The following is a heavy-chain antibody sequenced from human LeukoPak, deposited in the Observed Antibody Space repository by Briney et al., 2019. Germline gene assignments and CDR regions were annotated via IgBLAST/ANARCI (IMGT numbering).Heavy chain of an antibody. CDR3: ARVGSGNFDY. Sequence: SETLSLTCSVSGGSISSYYWSWIRQPPGRGLEWTGYIHYSGGTNHNPSLKSRVTTSVDTSKNQFSLKLTSVTAADTAVYYCARVGSGNFDYWGQGTLVTVSS. V-gene: IGHV4-59*01. J-gene: IGHJ4*02. D-gene: IGHD1-1*01. CDR2: IHYSGGT. CDR1: GGSISSYY.